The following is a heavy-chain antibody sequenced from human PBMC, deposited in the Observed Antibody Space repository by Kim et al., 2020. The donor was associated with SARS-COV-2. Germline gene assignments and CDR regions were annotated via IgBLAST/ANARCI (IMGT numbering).Heavy chain of an antibody. CDR3: ARVNGAYSNYFDN. Sequence: GGSLRLSCAVSGFTFSSYAMHWVRQAPGKGLQWMVGISYDGRKTFYEDSVKGRFTISRDNSKNTLYLQMNSLRVEDTAVYYCARVNGAYSNYFDNWGQGTLVTVSS. CDR2: ISYDGRKT. D-gene: IGHD2-8*01. CDR1: GFTFSSYA. J-gene: IGHJ4*02. V-gene: IGHV3-30*04.